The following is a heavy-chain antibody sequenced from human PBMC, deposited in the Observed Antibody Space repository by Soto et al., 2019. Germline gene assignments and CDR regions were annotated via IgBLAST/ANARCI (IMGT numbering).Heavy chain of an antibody. D-gene: IGHD2-2*02. CDR1: GGTFSSYT. J-gene: IGHJ4*02. CDR2: IIPILGIE. CDR3: AMEYCSSTSCDRDY. Sequence: QVQLVQSGAEVKKPGSSVKVSCKASGGTFSSYTISWVRQAPGQGLEWMGRIIPILGIENYAQKLQGRVTITADKCTSTAYMELSSLRSEATAVYYCAMEYCSSTSCDRDYWGQGTQVTVSS. V-gene: IGHV1-69*02.